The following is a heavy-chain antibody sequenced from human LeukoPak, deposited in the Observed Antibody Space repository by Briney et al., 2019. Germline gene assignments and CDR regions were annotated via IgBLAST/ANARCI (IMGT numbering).Heavy chain of an antibody. CDR3: AREIDNWNDVQYDAFDI. CDR1: GYRFTSYW. Sequence: GGSLKISFKGSGYRFTSYWIGWGRPVPGKGLEWMGILYPGDSDTRYSPSFQGQVTISADKSISTAYLQWSSLKASDTAMYYCAREIDNWNDVQYDAFDIWGQGTMVTVSS. CDR2: LYPGDSDT. V-gene: IGHV5-51*01. D-gene: IGHD1-20*01. J-gene: IGHJ3*02.